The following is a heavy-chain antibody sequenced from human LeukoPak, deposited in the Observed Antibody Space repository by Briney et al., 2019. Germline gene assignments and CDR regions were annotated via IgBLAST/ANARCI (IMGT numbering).Heavy chain of an antibody. V-gene: IGHV4-30-4*08. CDR1: GGSISSGDYY. CDR3: ARHAQYCDFWSGYLLDY. CDR2: IYYSGST. J-gene: IGHJ4*02. D-gene: IGHD3-3*01. Sequence: PSQTLSFTCTVSGGSISSGDYYWSWIRQPPGKGLEWIGYIYYSGSTYYNPSLKSRVTISVDTSKNQFSLKLSSVTAADTAVYYCARHAQYCDFWSGYLLDYWGQGTLVTVSS.